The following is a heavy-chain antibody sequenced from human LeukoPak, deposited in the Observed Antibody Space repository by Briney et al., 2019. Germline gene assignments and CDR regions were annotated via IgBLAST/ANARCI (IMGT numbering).Heavy chain of an antibody. CDR3: ATDAPPIYYYDSSGHLYFQH. Sequence: GESLKISCKGSGYSFTSYWIGWVRQAPGKGLEWRGGFDPEDGETIYAQKFQGRVTMTEDTSTDTAYMELSSLRSEDTAVYYCATDAPPIYYYDSSGHLYFQHWGQGTLVTVSS. CDR2: FDPEDGET. J-gene: IGHJ1*01. D-gene: IGHD3-22*01. CDR1: GYSFTSYW. V-gene: IGHV1-24*01.